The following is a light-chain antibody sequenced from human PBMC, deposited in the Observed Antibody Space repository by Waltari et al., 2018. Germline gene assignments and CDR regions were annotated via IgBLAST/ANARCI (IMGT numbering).Light chain of an antibody. CDR1: SSDIGAYNY. J-gene: IGLJ2*01. CDR2: DVS. CDR3: SSYTSSSTLV. V-gene: IGLV2-14*03. Sequence: QSALTQPASVSGSPGQSITISCTGTSSDIGAYNYVSWYQPHPGEAPKLMIYDVSNRPSGVSNRFSGSKSGNTASLTISGLQAEDEADYYCSSYTSSSTLVFGGGTKLTVL.